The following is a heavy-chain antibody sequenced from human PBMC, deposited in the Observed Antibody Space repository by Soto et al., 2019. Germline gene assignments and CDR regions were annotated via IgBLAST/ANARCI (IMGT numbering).Heavy chain of an antibody. D-gene: IGHD2-15*01. CDR1: GGTFSSYA. CDR2: IIPIFGTA. Sequence: SVKVSCKASGGTFSSYAISWVRQAPGQGLEWMGGIIPIFGTANYAQKFQGRVTITADKSTSTAYMELSSLRSEDTAVYYCARMVAGSYYMDVWGKGTTVTVSS. V-gene: IGHV1-69*06. J-gene: IGHJ6*03. CDR3: ARMVAGSYYMDV.